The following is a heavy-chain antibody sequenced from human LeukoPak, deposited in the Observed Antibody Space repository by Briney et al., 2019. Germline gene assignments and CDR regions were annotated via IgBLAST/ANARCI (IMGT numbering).Heavy chain of an antibody. J-gene: IGHJ4*02. CDR1: GGTFNRFL. Sequence: SVKVSCKASGGTFNRFLISWVRQAPGQGLEWMGGIIPIVGTANYAQRFQGRVTITADESTTTAYMELSSLRSEDTAVYYCARVLSIAAAGNLLNYWGQGTLVTVSS. CDR2: IIPIVGTA. D-gene: IGHD6-13*01. V-gene: IGHV1-69*01. CDR3: ARVLSIAAAGNLLNY.